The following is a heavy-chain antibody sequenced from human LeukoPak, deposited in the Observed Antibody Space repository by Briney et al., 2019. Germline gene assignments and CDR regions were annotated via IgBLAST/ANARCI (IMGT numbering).Heavy chain of an antibody. D-gene: IGHD3-3*01. CDR3: ARDGTLDFWSGYYSFFDY. Sequence: GRSQRLSCAASAFTLTSSAMQWASQPPGKGREWVTFVLFDGSNKYYADSVKGRFTISRDNSKNTLYLQMNSLRAEDTAVYYCARDGTLDFWSGYYSFFDYWGQGTLVTVSS. CDR2: VLFDGSNK. CDR1: AFTLTSSA. J-gene: IGHJ4*02. V-gene: IGHV3-30-3*01.